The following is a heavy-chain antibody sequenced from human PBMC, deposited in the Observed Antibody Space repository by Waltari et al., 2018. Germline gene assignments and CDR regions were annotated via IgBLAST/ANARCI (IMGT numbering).Heavy chain of an antibody. CDR1: GGSITTRSYH. CDR2: IHISGST. D-gene: IGHD4-17*01. J-gene: IGHJ3*02. Sequence: QLQESGPGLEKPSETLSLTCTVSGGSITTRSYHWAWIRQTPGKGLEWIGSIHISGSTYYNPSLRSRVTMSVDTSNNQFSLKLTSVTAADTAVYYCARQPPTTVPTPRSPFDTWGQGTMVSVSS. V-gene: IGHV4-39*07. CDR3: ARQPPTTVPTPRSPFDT.